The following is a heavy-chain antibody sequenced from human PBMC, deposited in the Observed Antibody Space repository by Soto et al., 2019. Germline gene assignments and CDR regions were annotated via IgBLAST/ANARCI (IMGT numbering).Heavy chain of an antibody. CDR3: ATERTPGSDALDI. CDR1: GYTFTSSG. CDR2: ISSHNGNR. J-gene: IGHJ3*02. Sequence: QAHLGQSGAEVKKPGASVNVSCKASGYTFTSSGISWVRRAPGHGREWLGWISSHNGNRNNAQRFQDRITMTPDTSTSTVYMELRSLRSADTAVSYCATERTPGSDALDIWGQGTLVTVSS. D-gene: IGHD2-15*01. V-gene: IGHV1-18*01.